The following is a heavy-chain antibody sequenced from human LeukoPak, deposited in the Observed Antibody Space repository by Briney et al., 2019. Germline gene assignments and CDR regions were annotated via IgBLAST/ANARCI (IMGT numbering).Heavy chain of an antibody. D-gene: IGHD3-16*01. J-gene: IGHJ3*02. CDR2: IKSKTDGGTT. Sequence: GGSLRLSCAASGFTFSNAWMSWVRQAPGKGLEWVGRIKSKTDGGTTDYAAPVKGRFTISRDDSKNTLYLQMNSLKTEDTAVYYCTTTPWDVYSNDAFDIWGQGTMVTVSS. CDR1: GFTFSNAW. CDR3: TTTPWDVYSNDAFDI. V-gene: IGHV3-15*01.